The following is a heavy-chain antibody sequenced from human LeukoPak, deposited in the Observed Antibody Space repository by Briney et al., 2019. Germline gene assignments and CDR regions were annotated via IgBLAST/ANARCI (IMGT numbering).Heavy chain of an antibody. D-gene: IGHD1-1*01. V-gene: IGHV4-59*11. CDR1: GGSISSHF. CDR3: ARGNWNDDAFDI. CDR2: IYYSGSTDYSGST. J-gene: IGHJ3*02. Sequence: SETLSLTCTVSGGSISSHFWSWIRQPPGKGLEWIAYIYYSGSTDYSGSTNYNPSLKSRVTISVDTSKNQFSLKLSSVTAADTAVYYCARGNWNDDAFDIWGQGTMVTVSS.